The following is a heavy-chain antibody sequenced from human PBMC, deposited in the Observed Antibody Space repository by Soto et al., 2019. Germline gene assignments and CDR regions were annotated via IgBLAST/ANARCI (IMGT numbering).Heavy chain of an antibody. CDR2: LYSGGTT. CDR1: GFTVSSNY. J-gene: IGHJ4*02. V-gene: IGHV3-66*01. Sequence: GGSMRLSCAASGFTVSSNYMSWVCKAPGKGLEWVSILYSGGTTYYADSVKGRFAISRDNSKNTLYLQMNSLRAEDKAVYYCAAGPLRNVLFDYWGQGTLVTVSS. CDR3: AAGPLRNVLFDY.